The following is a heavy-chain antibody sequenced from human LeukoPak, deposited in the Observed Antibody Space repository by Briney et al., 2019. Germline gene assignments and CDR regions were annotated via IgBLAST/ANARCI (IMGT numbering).Heavy chain of an antibody. V-gene: IGHV5-51*01. CDR1: GYSFTTHW. J-gene: IGHJ5*02. Sequence: HGESLKISCQGSGYSFTTHWIGWVRQLPGKGLEWMGLIFPGDSETIYSPSFQGQVTISADKSISTAYLQWSSLKASDTAMYYCARRYYYGSGNGNNWFDPWGQGTLVTVSS. CDR3: ARRYYYGSGNGNNWFDP. D-gene: IGHD3-10*01. CDR2: IFPGDSET.